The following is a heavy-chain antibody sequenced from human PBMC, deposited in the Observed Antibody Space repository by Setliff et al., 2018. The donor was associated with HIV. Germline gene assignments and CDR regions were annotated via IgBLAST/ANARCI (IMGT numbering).Heavy chain of an antibody. CDR3: AKVGVAMVIWLAFDI. Sequence: AASGFTFSSYAMSWVRQAPGKGLEWVPAIRGSGGSAYYADSVKGRFTISRDNSKNTLYLQMNSLRAEDTAVYYCAKVGVAMVIWLAFDIWGQGTMVTVSS. D-gene: IGHD5-18*01. CDR1: GFTFSSYA. V-gene: IGHV3-23*01. J-gene: IGHJ3*02. CDR2: IRGSGGSA.